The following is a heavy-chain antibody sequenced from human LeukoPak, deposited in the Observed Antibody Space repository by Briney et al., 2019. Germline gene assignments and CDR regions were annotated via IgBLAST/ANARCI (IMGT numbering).Heavy chain of an antibody. J-gene: IGHJ4*02. Sequence: PSGTLSLTCAVYGGSFSGYYWSWIRQPPGKGLEWIGEINHSGSTNYNPSLKSRVTISVDTSKNQFSLKLSSVTAADTAVYYCANEIAVAANNGGYWGQGTLVTVSS. CDR1: GGSFSGYY. CDR2: INHSGST. D-gene: IGHD6-19*01. V-gene: IGHV4-34*01. CDR3: ANEIAVAANNGGY.